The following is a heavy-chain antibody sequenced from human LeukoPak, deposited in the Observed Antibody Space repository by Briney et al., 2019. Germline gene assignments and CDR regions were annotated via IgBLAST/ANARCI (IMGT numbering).Heavy chain of an antibody. CDR3: AKFRYHSNDNNYLDFNY. V-gene: IGHV3-23*01. CDR1: GFTFSSYA. J-gene: IGHJ4*02. Sequence: GGSLRLSCAASGFTFSSYAMGWVRQAPGKGRDWVSSISGSGDHTCFADPVRGRFTISRDNSKNTLDLQMNSLKVEDTAVYYCAKFRYHSNDNNYLDFNYWGQGTLVTVSS. D-gene: IGHD3-22*01. CDR2: ISGSGDHT.